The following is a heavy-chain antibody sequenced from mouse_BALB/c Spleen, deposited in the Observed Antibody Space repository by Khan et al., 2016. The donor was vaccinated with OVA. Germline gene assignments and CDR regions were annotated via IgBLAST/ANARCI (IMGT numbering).Heavy chain of an antibody. CDR1: GYTFTSYW. D-gene: IGHD1-1*01. V-gene: IGHV1S41*01. J-gene: IGHJ4*01. Sequence: DLVKPGASVKLSCKASGYTFTSYWINWIKQRPGQGLEWIGRIAPGSGSDYYNDMFKGKATLTIDTSSSTAYIQVRSLSSEDSAVYFYAISNYYGSGLYALDYWGQGTSVTVSS. CDR2: IAPGSGSD. CDR3: AISNYYGSGLYALDY.